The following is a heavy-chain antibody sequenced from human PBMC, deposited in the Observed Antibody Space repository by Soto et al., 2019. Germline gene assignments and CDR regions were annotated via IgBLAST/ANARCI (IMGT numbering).Heavy chain of an antibody. Sequence: QVQLQQWGAGQLNPSETLSLTCAVYGGSFSGYYWTWIRQPPGTGLEWIGEINHSGSTNCNPSLKSRVTISVDTSKNQFSLKLTSVTAADTAVYYCARDKITGLFDYWGQGTLVTVSS. V-gene: IGHV4-34*01. J-gene: IGHJ4*02. D-gene: IGHD2-8*02. CDR1: GGSFSGYY. CDR3: ARDKITGLFDY. CDR2: INHSGST.